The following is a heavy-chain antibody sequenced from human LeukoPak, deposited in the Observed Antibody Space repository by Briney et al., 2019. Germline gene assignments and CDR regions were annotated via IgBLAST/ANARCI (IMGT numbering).Heavy chain of an antibody. Sequence: ASVKISCKASGYTFTGYYMHWVRQAPGQGLEWMGWINPNSGGTNYAQKFQGRVTMTRDPSISTAYMELSRLRSDDTAVYYCARESDYDFWSGYIWFDPWGQGTLVTVSS. CDR2: INPNSGGT. V-gene: IGHV1-2*02. CDR3: ARESDYDFWSGYIWFDP. J-gene: IGHJ5*02. D-gene: IGHD3-3*01. CDR1: GYTFTGYY.